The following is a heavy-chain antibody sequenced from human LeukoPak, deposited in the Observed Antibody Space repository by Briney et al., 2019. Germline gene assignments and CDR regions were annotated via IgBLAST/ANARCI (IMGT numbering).Heavy chain of an antibody. CDR3: AREVSSGWFDY. D-gene: IGHD6-19*01. Sequence: PGGSLRLSCAASGFTFSTYAMSWVRQAPGKGLEWVSGISGSGGSTYYADSVKGRFTISRDNSKNTLYLQMNSLRVEDTAVYCCAREVSSGWFDYWGQGTLVTVSS. V-gene: IGHV3-23*01. CDR2: ISGSGGST. J-gene: IGHJ4*02. CDR1: GFTFSTYA.